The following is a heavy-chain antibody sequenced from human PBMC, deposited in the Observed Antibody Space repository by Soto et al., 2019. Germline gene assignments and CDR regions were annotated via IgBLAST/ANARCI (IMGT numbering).Heavy chain of an antibody. V-gene: IGHV4-39*02. Sequence: QLQLQESGPGLVKPSETLSLTCTVSGGSITSNSFYWGWLRQPPWKGLEWIGSIYYSGSTYYNPSLKSRVTISVDTSKNQFSLELNSVTAADTAVYDCCRVGDSWGGYSASWGQGTLGTVSS. D-gene: IGHD6-13*01. J-gene: IGHJ4*02. CDR3: CRVGDSWGGYSAS. CDR1: GGSITSNSFY. CDR2: IYYSGST.